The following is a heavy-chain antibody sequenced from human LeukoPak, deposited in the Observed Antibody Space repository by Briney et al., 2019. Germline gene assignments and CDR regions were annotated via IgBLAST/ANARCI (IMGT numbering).Heavy chain of an antibody. D-gene: IGHD2-2*01. CDR2: ISSSGSTI. CDR3: ARDGYYATFDY. Sequence: GGSLRLSCAASGFTFSIYEMNWVRQAPGKGLEWVSYISSSGSTIYYADSVKGRFTISRDNAKNSLYLQMNSLRAEDTAVYYCARDGYYATFDYWGQGTLVTVSS. CDR1: GFTFSIYE. J-gene: IGHJ4*02. V-gene: IGHV3-48*03.